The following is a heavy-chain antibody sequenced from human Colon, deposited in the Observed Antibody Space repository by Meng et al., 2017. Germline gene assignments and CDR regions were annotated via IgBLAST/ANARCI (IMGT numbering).Heavy chain of an antibody. D-gene: IGHD6-19*01. J-gene: IGHJ5*02. CDR1: GYTFTTYA. CDR3: ARSVAGYNWFGP. V-gene: IGHV1-3*01. Sequence: QVHLVQSGAEVGRPGASVKVSCQASGYTFTTYAIHWVRQAPGQRLEWVGWINAGNRFTKYSQKFQGRVTITMDTSASTAYMELNSLRSEDTAVYYCARSVAGYNWFGPWGQGTLVTVSS. CDR2: INAGNRFT.